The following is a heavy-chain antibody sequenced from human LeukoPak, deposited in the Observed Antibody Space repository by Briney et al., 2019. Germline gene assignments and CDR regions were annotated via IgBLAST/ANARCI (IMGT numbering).Heavy chain of an antibody. D-gene: IGHD4-17*01. CDR2: INHSGNT. J-gene: IGHJ4*02. CDR3: ARAGYGDSDFDY. V-gene: IGHV4-34*01. Sequence: PSETLSLTCAVYGGSFSGYYWSWIRQPPGKGLEWIGEINHSGNTYYNPSLKSRVTISVDTSKNQFSLKLNPVTAADTAVYYCARAGYGDSDFDYWGQGTLVTVSS. CDR1: GGSFSGYY.